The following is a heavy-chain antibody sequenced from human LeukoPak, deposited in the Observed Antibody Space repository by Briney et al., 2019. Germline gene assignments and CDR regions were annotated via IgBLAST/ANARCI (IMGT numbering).Heavy chain of an antibody. Sequence: ASVKVSCKASGYTFTSYDINWVRQATGQGLEWMGWMNPNSGNTGYAQKFQGRVTMTRNTSICTAYMELSSLRSEDTAVYYCARAEVPAAIPLWYYYYGMDVWGQGTTVTVSS. CDR2: MNPNSGNT. CDR3: ARAEVPAAIPLWYYYYGMDV. J-gene: IGHJ6*02. D-gene: IGHD2-2*02. CDR1: GYTFTSYD. V-gene: IGHV1-8*01.